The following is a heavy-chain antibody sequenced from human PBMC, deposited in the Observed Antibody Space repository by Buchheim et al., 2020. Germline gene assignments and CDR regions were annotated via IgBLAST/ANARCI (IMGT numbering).Heavy chain of an antibody. CDR3: ARGPIWSLVNWYFDL. J-gene: IGHJ2*01. D-gene: IGHD3-3*01. V-gene: IGHV3-7*01. Sequence: EVQLVESGGGLVQPGGSLRLSCAASGFTFSSHWMTWVRQAPGKGLEWVANIRQDGSDKYYVGSVKGRFTISRDNAENSLYLQMNSLRAEDTAVYSCARGPIWSLVNWYFDLWGRGTL. CDR1: GFTFSSHW. CDR2: IRQDGSDK.